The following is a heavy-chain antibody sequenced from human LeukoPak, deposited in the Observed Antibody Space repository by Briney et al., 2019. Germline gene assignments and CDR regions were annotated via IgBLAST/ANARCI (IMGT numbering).Heavy chain of an antibody. CDR1: GYRFTSYN. CDR2: INPNGGGT. J-gene: IGHJ5*02. D-gene: IGHD3-3*02. CDR3: ARDPISSNWPRGHFFDP. Sequence: GASVKIFCKASGYRFTSYNVNWVRQAPGQGLEWMGIINPNGGGTTYTGKFQGRVTMTRDTSTSTVYMELSSLRPDDTAVYYCARDPISSNWPRGHFFDPWGQGTLVTVSS. V-gene: IGHV1-46*01.